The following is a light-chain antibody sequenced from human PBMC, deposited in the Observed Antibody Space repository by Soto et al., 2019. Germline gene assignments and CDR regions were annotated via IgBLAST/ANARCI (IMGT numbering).Light chain of an antibody. V-gene: IGKV3-20*01. Sequence: EIVLTQSPGTVSLSPGERATLSCRASQSVSSSYLAWYQQKPGQPPRLLIYGASSRATGIPDRFSGSGSGTDFTLTVSRLEPEEFAVYYCQQYATSPPTFGGGTKVEIK. CDR2: GAS. J-gene: IGKJ4*01. CDR3: QQYATSPPT. CDR1: QSVSSSY.